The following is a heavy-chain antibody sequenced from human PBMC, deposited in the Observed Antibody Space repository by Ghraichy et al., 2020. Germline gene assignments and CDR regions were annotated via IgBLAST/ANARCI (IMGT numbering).Heavy chain of an antibody. D-gene: IGHD6-13*01. CDR3: ARVAAAGKYYYYYYMDV. Sequence: LSLTCAASGFTFSDYYMSWIRQAPGKGLEWVSYISSSSSYTNYADSVKGRFTISRDNAKNSLYLQMNSLRAEDTAVYYCARVAAAGKYYYYYYMDVWGKGTTVTVSS. CDR1: GFTFSDYY. V-gene: IGHV3-11*06. CDR2: ISSSSSYT. J-gene: IGHJ6*03.